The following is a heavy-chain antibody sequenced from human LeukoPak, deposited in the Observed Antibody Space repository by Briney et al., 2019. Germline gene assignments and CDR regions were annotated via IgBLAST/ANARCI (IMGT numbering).Heavy chain of an antibody. Sequence: GGSLRLSCAASGFAFSSYWMSWVRQAPGKGLEWVASIKQDGSEKYYVDSVKGRFTISRDNAKNSLYLQMNSLRAEDTALYYCARAPGEGWFDPWGQGTLVTVSS. V-gene: IGHV3-7*01. J-gene: IGHJ5*02. CDR2: IKQDGSEK. D-gene: IGHD4-17*01. CDR1: GFAFSSYW. CDR3: ARAPGEGWFDP.